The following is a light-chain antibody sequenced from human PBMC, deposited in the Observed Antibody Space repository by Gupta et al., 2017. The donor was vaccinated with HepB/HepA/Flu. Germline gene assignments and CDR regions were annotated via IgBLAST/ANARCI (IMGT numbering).Light chain of an antibody. V-gene: IGLV3-21*03. CDR1: NIGSKS. CDR3: QVWDSRREHWV. Sequence: SYVLTQPPSVSVAPGKTARITCGGNNIGSKSVHWYQQKPGQAPVLVVDDDSDRPSGIPERFSGSNAGKTAKRIISMVEAGDEADDDCQVWDSRREHWVFGGGTKLTVL. CDR2: DDS. J-gene: IGLJ3*02.